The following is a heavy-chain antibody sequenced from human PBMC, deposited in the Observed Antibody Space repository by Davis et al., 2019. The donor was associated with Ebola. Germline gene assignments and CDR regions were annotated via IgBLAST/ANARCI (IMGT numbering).Heavy chain of an antibody. CDR1: DGSISSHY. CDR3: VRFGYGAY. D-gene: IGHD3-22*01. CDR2: IYDSGRT. J-gene: IGHJ4*02. V-gene: IGHV4-59*11. Sequence: PGGSLRLSCTVSDGSISSHYWNWFRQPPGKGLEWIGFIYDSGRTNYNPSLKSRVTISADTSKNQFSLNLSSVTAADTAVYYCVRFGYGAYWGQGTLVTVSS.